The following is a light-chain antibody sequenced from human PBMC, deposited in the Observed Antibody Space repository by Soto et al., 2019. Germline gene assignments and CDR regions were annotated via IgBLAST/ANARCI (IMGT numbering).Light chain of an antibody. J-gene: IGLJ1*01. CDR3: NSYTSSSTYV. Sequence: QSVLTQPASVSESPGQSITISCTGTSSDVGVYNFVSWYQHHPGKAPKLMIYEVSNRPSGISNRFSGSKSGNTASLTISGLQAEDEADYYCNSYTSSSTYVFGTGTKV. CDR2: EVS. V-gene: IGLV2-14*01. CDR1: SSDVGVYNF.